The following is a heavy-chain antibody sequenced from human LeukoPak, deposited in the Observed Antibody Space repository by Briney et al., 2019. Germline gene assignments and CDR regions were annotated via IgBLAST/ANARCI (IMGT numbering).Heavy chain of an antibody. D-gene: IGHD4-23*01. CDR1: GGSISSSSYY. Sequence: SETLSLTCTVSGGSISSSSYYWGWIRRPPGKGLEWIGSIYYSGSTYYNPSLKSRVTISVDRSKNQFSLKLSSVTAADTAVYYCARDPEDYGGNSDYWGQGTLVTVSS. J-gene: IGHJ4*02. V-gene: IGHV4-39*07. CDR2: IYYSGST. CDR3: ARDPEDYGGNSDY.